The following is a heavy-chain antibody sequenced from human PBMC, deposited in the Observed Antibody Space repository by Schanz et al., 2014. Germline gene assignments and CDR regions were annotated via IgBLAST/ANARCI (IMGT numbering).Heavy chain of an antibody. CDR1: GGSISSSDW. CDR2: IYHSGST. V-gene: IGHV4-4*02. D-gene: IGHD6-19*01. J-gene: IGHJ5*02. Sequence: QVQLQESGPGLVKPSGTLSLTCAVSGGSISSSDWWSWVRQPPGKGLEWIGEIYHSGSTNYNPSHKSRVPISVDKPKKQFSLKVTSMTAADTAVYYCARGRHPHGITVAARGFDAWGQGTLVTVSS. CDR3: ARGRHPHGITVAARGFDA.